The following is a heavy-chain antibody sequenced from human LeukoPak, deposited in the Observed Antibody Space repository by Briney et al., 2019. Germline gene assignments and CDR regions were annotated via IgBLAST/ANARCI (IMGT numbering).Heavy chain of an antibody. D-gene: IGHD3-3*01. J-gene: IGHJ4*02. Sequence: SQTLSLTCTVSGGSISSGGYYWSWIRQHPGKGLEWIGYIYYSGSTNYNPSLKSRVTISVDTSKNQFSLKLSSVTAADTAVYYCARGLPYYDFWSGYPNTPDYFDYWGQGTLVTVSS. CDR1: GGSISSGGYY. CDR3: ARGLPYYDFWSGYPNTPDYFDY. CDR2: IYYSGST. V-gene: IGHV4-61*08.